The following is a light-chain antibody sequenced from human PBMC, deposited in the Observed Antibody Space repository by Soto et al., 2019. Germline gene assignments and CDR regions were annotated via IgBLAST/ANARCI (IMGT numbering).Light chain of an antibody. V-gene: IGKV3-15*01. Sequence: EIVMTQSPATLSVSPGERATLSCRASQSVNSNLAWFQQKPGQAPRLLIYGASTRATGIPSRFSGSGSGTEFTLTISSRQSEDFAVYYGQQYNNWPRTCGQGTKVELK. CDR1: QSVNSN. CDR2: GAS. J-gene: IGKJ1*01. CDR3: QQYNNWPRT.